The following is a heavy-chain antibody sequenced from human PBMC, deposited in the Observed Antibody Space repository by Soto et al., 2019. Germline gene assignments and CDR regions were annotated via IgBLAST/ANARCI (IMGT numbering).Heavy chain of an antibody. CDR3: ARGQGQLVLTRRAGLIDY. J-gene: IGHJ4*02. Sequence: GGSLRLSCAASGFTFSSYGMHWVRQAPGKGLEWVAVIWYDGSNKYYADSVKGRFTISRDNSKKTLYLQMNSLRAEDTAVYYCARGQGQLVLTRRAGLIDYWGQGTLVTVSS. D-gene: IGHD6-13*01. V-gene: IGHV3-33*01. CDR2: IWYDGSNK. CDR1: GFTFSSYG.